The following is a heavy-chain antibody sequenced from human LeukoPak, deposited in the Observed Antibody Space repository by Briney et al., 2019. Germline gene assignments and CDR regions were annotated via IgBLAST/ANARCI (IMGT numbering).Heavy chain of an antibody. CDR2: TRNKANSYTT. V-gene: IGHV3-72*01. Sequence: GGSLRLSCAASGSTFSDHYMDWVRQAPGKGLEWVGRTRNKANSYTTEYAASVKGRFTTSRDDSKNSLYLQMNSLKTEDTAVYYCARDYADAFDIWGQGTMVTVSS. CDR1: GSTFSDHY. J-gene: IGHJ3*02. CDR3: ARDYADAFDI. D-gene: IGHD2-2*01.